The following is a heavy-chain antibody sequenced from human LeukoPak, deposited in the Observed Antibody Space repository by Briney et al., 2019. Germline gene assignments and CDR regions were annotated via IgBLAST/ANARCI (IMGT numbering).Heavy chain of an antibody. CDR1: GFTFSDYY. Sequence: GGSLRLSCAASGFTFSDYYMSWIRQAPGKGLERVSYISSSGSTIYYADSVKGRFTISRDNAKNSLYLQMNSLRAEDTAVYYCARSSSSDAFDIWGQGTMVTVSS. D-gene: IGHD6-13*01. J-gene: IGHJ3*02. V-gene: IGHV3-11*01. CDR3: ARSSSSDAFDI. CDR2: ISSSGSTI.